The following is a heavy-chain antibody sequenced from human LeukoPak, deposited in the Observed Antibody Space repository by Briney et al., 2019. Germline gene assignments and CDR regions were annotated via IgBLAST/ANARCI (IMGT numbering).Heavy chain of an antibody. CDR3: ARALRFGDY. V-gene: IGHV3-7*01. CDR1: GFTVSSNY. Sequence: GGSLRLSCAASGFTVSSNYMSWVRQAPGKGLEWVANIKQDGSEKYYVDSVKGRFTISRDNAKNSLYLQMNSLRAEDTAVYYCARALRFGDYWGQGTLVTVSS. J-gene: IGHJ4*02. CDR2: IKQDGSEK. D-gene: IGHD3-10*01.